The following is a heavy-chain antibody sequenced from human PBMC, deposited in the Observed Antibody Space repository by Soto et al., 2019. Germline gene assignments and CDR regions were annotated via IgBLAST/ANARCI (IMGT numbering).Heavy chain of an antibody. CDR3: GKVADSGYYTVDS. J-gene: IGHJ4*02. D-gene: IGHD3-22*01. CDR2: IRRHTSVT. CDR1: GLTLSTSS. Sequence: EVQLVESGGMLVQPGGSLRLSCAASGLTLSTSSMNWVRQAPGKGLEWFSYIRRHTSVTAYADSVKGRFTISRDSAKNSLYLQMDSLRVEATASYSCGKVADSGYYTVDSWGQGTLVTVSS. V-gene: IGHV3-48*01.